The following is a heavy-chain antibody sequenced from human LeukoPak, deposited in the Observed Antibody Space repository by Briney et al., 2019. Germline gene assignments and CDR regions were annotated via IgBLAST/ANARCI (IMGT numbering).Heavy chain of an antibody. Sequence: GSLRLSCAASGFAFSTYSMNWVRQAPGKGLEWVSSIISASSYIYYADSVKGRFTISRDNAKNSLYLQMNTLRAEDTAVYYCARVAGGSHHFDYWGQGTLVTVSS. D-gene: IGHD1-26*01. V-gene: IGHV3-21*01. J-gene: IGHJ4*02. CDR1: GFAFSTYS. CDR2: IISASSYI. CDR3: ARVAGGSHHFDY.